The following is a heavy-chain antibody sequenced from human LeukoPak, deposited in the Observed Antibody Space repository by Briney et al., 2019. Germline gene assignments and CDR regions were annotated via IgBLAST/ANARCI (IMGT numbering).Heavy chain of an antibody. V-gene: IGHV1-46*01. J-gene: IGHJ4*02. CDR1: GYTFTGYF. Sequence: EASVKVSCKASGYTFTGYFMHWVRQAPGQGLEWIGIINPSGGSTSYAQKFQGRVTMTRDMSTSTVYMELSSLRSEDTAVYYCARVRFGSTSWSTKGYFDYWGQGTLVTVSS. CDR3: ARVRFGSTSWSTKGYFDY. D-gene: IGHD2-2*01. CDR2: INPSGGST.